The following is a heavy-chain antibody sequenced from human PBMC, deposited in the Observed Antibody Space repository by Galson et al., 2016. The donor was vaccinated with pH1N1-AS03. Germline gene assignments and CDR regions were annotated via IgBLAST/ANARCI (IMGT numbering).Heavy chain of an antibody. D-gene: IGHD3-16*01. CDR1: GFTFSRKD. J-gene: IGHJ6*04. CDR3: AVGGATDGTHGMDV. CDR2: IAIAGDT. Sequence: SLRLSCAASGFTFSRKDMHWVRQPAGKPLEWVSSIAIAGDTYYLDSVKGRFTISRENGKNSVYLQMNTLTDEDSAVYYCAVGGATDGTHGMDVWGSGTTVTVSS. V-gene: IGHV3-13*01.